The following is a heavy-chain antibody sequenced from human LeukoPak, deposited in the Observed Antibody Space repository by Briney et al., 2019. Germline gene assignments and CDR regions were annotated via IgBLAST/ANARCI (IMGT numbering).Heavy chain of an antibody. V-gene: IGHV4-34*01. CDR2: INHSGST. Sequence: SETLSLTCAVYGGSFSGYYWSWIRQPPGKGLEWIGEINHSGSTNYNASLKSRVTVSVDTSKNQFSLKLSSVTAADTAVYYCARLFSSSWLIDYWGQGTLVTVPS. CDR3: ARLFSSSWLIDY. D-gene: IGHD6-13*01. J-gene: IGHJ4*02. CDR1: GGSFSGYY.